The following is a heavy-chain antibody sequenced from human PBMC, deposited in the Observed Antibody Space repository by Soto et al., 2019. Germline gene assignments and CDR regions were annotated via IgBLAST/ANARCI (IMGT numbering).Heavy chain of an antibody. V-gene: IGHV3-30-3*01. CDR2: ISYDGSNK. CDR1: GFTFSSYA. Sequence: QVQLVESGGGVVQPGRSLRLSCAASGFTFSSYAMHWVRQAPGKGLEWVAVISYDGSNKYYADSVKGRFTISRDNSKNXLYLQMNSLRAEDTAVYYCARTLWRDDYNWGYFDLWGRGTLVTVSS. J-gene: IGHJ2*01. D-gene: IGHD4-4*01. CDR3: ARTLWRDDYNWGYFDL.